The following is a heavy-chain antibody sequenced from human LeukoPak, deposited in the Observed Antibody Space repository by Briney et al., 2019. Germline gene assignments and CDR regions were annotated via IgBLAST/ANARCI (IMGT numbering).Heavy chain of an antibody. Sequence: GGSLRLSCAASGFTFNTYSLNWVRQAPGKGLEWVSSISPRSTYIYYADSVKGRFTISRDNVKNSLYLQMNSLRAEDTAVYYCVRGRAITARPFDFWGQGALLTVSS. D-gene: IGHD6-6*01. CDR3: VRGRAITARPFDF. V-gene: IGHV3-21*01. CDR1: GFTFNTYS. CDR2: ISPRSTYI. J-gene: IGHJ4*02.